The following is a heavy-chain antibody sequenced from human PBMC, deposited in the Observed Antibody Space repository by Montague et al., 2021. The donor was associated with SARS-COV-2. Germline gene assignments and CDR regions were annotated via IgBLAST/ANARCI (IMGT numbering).Heavy chain of an antibody. J-gene: IGHJ3*02. CDR2: IDWDDDK. CDR1: GFSLSTSGMC. Sequence: PALVKPTQTLTLTCTFSGFSLSTSGMCVSWIRQPPGKALERLARIDWDDDKYYSTSLKTRLTISKDTSKNQVVLTMTNMDPVDTATYYCARGYYDILTGYLDAFDIWGQGTMVTVSS. V-gene: IGHV2-70*11. CDR3: ARGYYDILTGYLDAFDI. D-gene: IGHD3-9*01.